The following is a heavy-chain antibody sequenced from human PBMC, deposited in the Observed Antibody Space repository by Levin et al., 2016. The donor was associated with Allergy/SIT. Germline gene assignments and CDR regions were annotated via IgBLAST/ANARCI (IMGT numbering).Heavy chain of an antibody. V-gene: IGHV4-31*03. D-gene: IGHD6-13*01. CDR1: GGSISSGGYY. J-gene: IGHJ5*02. Sequence: SETLSLTCTVSGGSISSGGYYWSWIRQHPGKGLEWIGYIYYSGSTYYNPSLKSRVTISVDTSKNQFSLKLSSVTAADTAVYYCARVNRMSSSWYSTGFDPWGQGTLVTVSS. CDR3: ARVNRMSSSWYSTGFDP. CDR2: IYYSGST.